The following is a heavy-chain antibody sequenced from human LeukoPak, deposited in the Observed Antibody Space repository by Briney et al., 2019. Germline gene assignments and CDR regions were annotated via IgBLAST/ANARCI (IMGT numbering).Heavy chain of an antibody. CDR1: GGTFSSYA. Sequence: SVKVSCKASGGTFSSYAISWVRQAPGQGLEWMGXIIPIFGTANYAQKFQGRVTITADRSTSTAYMELSSLRSEDTAVYYCATVHNCSGGSCYWGYFQHWGQGTLVTVSS. CDR3: ATVHNCSGGSCYWGYFQH. V-gene: IGHV1-69*06. CDR2: IIPIFGTA. D-gene: IGHD2-15*01. J-gene: IGHJ1*01.